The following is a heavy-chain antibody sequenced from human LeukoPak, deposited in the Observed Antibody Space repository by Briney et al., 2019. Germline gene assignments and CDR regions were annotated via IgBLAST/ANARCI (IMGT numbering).Heavy chain of an antibody. Sequence: GGSLRLSCAVSGFSLTAFGTTWVRQAPGKGLEWVSSISSGSSSIYYADSVKGRFTISRDNAKNSLYLQMNSLRAEDTAVYYCARVTNYYYYMDVWGKGSSVTVSS. CDR2: ISSGSSSI. V-gene: IGHV3-21*01. D-gene: IGHD4-11*01. CDR1: GFSLTAFG. CDR3: ARVTNYYYYMDV. J-gene: IGHJ6*03.